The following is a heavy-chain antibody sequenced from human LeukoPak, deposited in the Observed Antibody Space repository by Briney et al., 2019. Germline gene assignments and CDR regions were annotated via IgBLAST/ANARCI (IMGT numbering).Heavy chain of an antibody. CDR1: GYTFINYY. CDR3: AITYVNNAFDI. CDR2: INPVSGAT. V-gene: IGHV1-2*06. J-gene: IGHJ3*02. D-gene: IGHD3-10*02. Sequence: ASVKVSCKASGYTFINYYIHWVRQAPGQGREWMGRINPVSGATNSAQKFQGRVTMTRDTSITTAYMDLGSLRSDDTAVYYCAITYVNNAFDIWGQGTMVTVSS.